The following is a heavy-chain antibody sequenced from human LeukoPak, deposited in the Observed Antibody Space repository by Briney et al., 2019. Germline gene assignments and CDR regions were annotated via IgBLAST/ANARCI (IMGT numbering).Heavy chain of an antibody. CDR1: GGSISSSSYH. V-gene: IGHV4-39*01. J-gene: IGHJ6*02. CDR2: IYYTGTT. CDR3: ARARGHQRPPSSYYDSSGSDPYYYYYGMDV. Sequence: PSETLSLTCTVSGGSISSSSYHWGWIRQPPGKGLEWIGIIYYTGTTYYNPSLKSRVTISLDTSKNQFSLRLSSVTAADTAVYYCARARGHQRPPSSYYDSSGSDPYYYYYGMDVWGQGTTVTVSS. D-gene: IGHD3-22*01.